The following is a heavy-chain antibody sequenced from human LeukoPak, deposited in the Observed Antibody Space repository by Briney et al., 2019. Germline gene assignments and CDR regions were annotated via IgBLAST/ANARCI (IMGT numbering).Heavy chain of an antibody. V-gene: IGHV3-7*01. J-gene: IGHJ4*02. CDR2: IKQDGSEK. CDR1: GFTFSSYW. D-gene: IGHD3-22*01. Sequence: GGSLRLSCIASGFTFSSYWMSWVRQAPGKGLEWVANIKQDGSEKYYVDSVKGRFTISRDNAKNTLYLQMNSLRAEDTAVYYCARDDRNYYDSSGYYWRWGQGTLVTVSS. CDR3: ARDDRNYYDSSGYYWR.